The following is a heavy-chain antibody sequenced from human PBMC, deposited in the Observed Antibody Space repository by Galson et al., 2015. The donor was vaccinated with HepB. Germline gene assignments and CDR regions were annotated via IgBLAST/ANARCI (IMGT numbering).Heavy chain of an antibody. D-gene: IGHD2-2*01. CDR1: GFPFSDYG. J-gene: IGHJ4*02. Sequence: SLRLSCAASGFPFSDYGMHWLRQAPGKGLEWVAVISYDEITKYYADSMKGRLTISRDNSQNTLYLQMNSLRAEDTAVYYCAKSGCSSANCYLNYGGQGTLGTVSS. V-gene: IGHV3-30*18. CDR2: ISYDEITK. CDR3: AKSGCSSANCYLNY.